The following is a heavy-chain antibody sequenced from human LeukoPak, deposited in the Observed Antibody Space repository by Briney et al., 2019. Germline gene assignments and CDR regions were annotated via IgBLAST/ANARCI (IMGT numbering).Heavy chain of an antibody. Sequence: ASVKVSCKASGYIFINHGISWVRQAPGPRLEWMGWISAYNGRTEFAPKFQDRVTMSTDTSTTTAYMELRSLTSDDTAVYYGGRWAPNPNDSWGQGTLVTVSS. CDR3: GRWAPNPNDS. J-gene: IGHJ5*01. V-gene: IGHV1-18*01. CDR2: ISAYNGRT. CDR1: GYIFINHG.